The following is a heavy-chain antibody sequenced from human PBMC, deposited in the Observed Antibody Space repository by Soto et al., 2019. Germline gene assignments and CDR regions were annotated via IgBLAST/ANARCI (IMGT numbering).Heavy chain of an antibody. J-gene: IGHJ4*02. D-gene: IGHD2-15*01. V-gene: IGHV3-11*01. Sequence: GGSLRLSCAASGFTFSDYYMSWIRQAPGKGLEWVSYISSSGSTIYYADSVKGRFTISRDNAKNSLYLQMNSLRAEDTAVYYCATEVVVAAPPVNDYWGQGTLVTVSS. CDR1: GFTFSDYY. CDR2: ISSSGSTI. CDR3: ATEVVVAAPPVNDY.